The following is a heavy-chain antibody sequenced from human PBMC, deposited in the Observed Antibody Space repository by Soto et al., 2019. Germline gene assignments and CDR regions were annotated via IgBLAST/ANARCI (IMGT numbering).Heavy chain of an antibody. J-gene: IGHJ4*02. Sequence: SETLSLTCPVSGGSISSSSYYWGWIRQPPGKGLEWIGSIYYSGSTYYNPSLKSRVTISVDTSKNQFSLKLSSVTAADTAVYYCARQANIVATIPPLRYFDYWGQGTLVTVSS. V-gene: IGHV4-39*01. D-gene: IGHD5-12*01. CDR2: IYYSGST. CDR3: ARQANIVATIPPLRYFDY. CDR1: GGSISSSSYY.